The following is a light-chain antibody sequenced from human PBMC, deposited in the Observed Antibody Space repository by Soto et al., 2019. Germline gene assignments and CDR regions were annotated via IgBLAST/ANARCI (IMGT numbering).Light chain of an antibody. Sequence: EIVMTQSPATLSVSPGERPTLSCRASQSVSSSYLAWYQQKPGQAPRLLIYGASSRATGIPDRFSGSGSGTDFTLTISRLEPEDFAVYYCQQYGSSLWTFGQGTKVDIK. V-gene: IGKV3-20*01. CDR1: QSVSSSY. CDR2: GAS. J-gene: IGKJ1*01. CDR3: QQYGSSLWT.